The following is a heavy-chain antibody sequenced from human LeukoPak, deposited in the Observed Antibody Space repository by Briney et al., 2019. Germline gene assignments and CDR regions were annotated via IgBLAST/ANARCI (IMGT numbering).Heavy chain of an antibody. V-gene: IGHV3-53*01. D-gene: IGHD6-6*01. CDR2: MYSGGST. J-gene: IGHJ3*01. CDR1: GFTVSSNY. CDR3: ARDLGRSSSY. Sequence: GGSLRLSCAASGFTVSSNYMSWVRQAPGKGLQWVSVMYSGGSTFYADSVKGRFTISRDNSKNTLHLQMNSLRAEDTAVYYCARDLGRSSSYWGQGTMVTVSS.